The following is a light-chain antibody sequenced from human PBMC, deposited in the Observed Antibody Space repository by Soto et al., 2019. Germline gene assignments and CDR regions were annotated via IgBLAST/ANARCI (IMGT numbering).Light chain of an antibody. J-gene: IGKJ1*01. CDR2: DAS. CDR3: QQYNSYSQT. V-gene: IGKV1-5*01. Sequence: DIQMTQSPSTLSASVGDRVTINCRASQSISSWLAWYQQKPGKAPNLLIYDASALESGVPSRFSGSGSGTEFTLTIGSLQPDDFATYYCQQYNSYSQTFGQGTKVDIK. CDR1: QSISSW.